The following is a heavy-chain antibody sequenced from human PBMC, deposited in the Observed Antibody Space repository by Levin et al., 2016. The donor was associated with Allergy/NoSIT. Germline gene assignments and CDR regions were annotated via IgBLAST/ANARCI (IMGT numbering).Heavy chain of an antibody. J-gene: IGHJ3*02. V-gene: IGHV4-34*01. CDR2: INHSGST. D-gene: IGHD5-12*01. CDR1: GGSFSGYY. Sequence: SETLSLTCAVYGGSFSGYYWSWIRQPPGKGLEWIGEINHSGSTNYNPSLKSRVTISVDTSKNQFSLKLSSVTAADTAVYYCARATPGYSGYDLLAFDIWGQGTMVTVSS. CDR3: ARATPGYSGYDLLAFDI.